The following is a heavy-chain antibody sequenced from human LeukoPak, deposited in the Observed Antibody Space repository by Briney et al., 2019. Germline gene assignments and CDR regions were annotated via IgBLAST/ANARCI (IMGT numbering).Heavy chain of an antibody. Sequence: HPGGSLRLSCAASGFTFSSYAMHWVRQAPGKGLEWVAVISYDGSNKYYADSVKGRFTISRDNSKNTLYLQMNSLRAEDTAVYYCARGADSGYSSDNWGQGTLVSVSS. V-gene: IGHV3-30*04. CDR3: ARGADSGYSSDN. J-gene: IGHJ4*02. CDR1: GFTFSSYA. CDR2: ISYDGSNK. D-gene: IGHD3-9*01.